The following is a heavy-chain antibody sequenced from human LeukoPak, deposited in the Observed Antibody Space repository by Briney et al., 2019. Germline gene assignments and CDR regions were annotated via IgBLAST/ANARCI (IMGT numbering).Heavy chain of an antibody. CDR1: GFTFDDYA. CDR2: ISWNSGSI. V-gene: IGHV3-9*01. CDR3: ARWATSFDL. D-gene: IGHD5-24*01. J-gene: IGHJ4*02. Sequence: GRSLRLSCAASGFTFDDYAMHWVRQAPGKGLEWVSGISWNSGSIGYADSVKGRFTISRDNAKNSLYLQMNSLRAEDTAVYYCARWATSFDLWGQGTLVTVSS.